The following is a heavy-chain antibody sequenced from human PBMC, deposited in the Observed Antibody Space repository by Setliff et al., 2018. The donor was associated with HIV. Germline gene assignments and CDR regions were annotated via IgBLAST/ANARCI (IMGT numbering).Heavy chain of an antibody. CDR3: ASDSPTARFEELEDHYYYFMDV. D-gene: IGHD3-10*01. V-gene: IGHV1-69*13. Sequence: SVKVSCKASGGPFTSAFNWVRQVPGQGLEWMGGIITTFGTANYAQNFGGRVTITADQSTSTSYLQLNSLRFEDTAIYYCASDSPTARFEELEDHYYYFMDVWGQGTTVTVXS. CDR2: IITTFGTA. CDR1: GGPFTSA. J-gene: IGHJ6*03.